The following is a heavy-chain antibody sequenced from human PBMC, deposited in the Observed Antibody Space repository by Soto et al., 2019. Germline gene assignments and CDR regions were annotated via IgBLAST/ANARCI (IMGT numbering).Heavy chain of an antibody. CDR2: IIPIFHIT. D-gene: IGHD5-12*01. Sequence: QEQLVQSGAEVQKPGSSVKVSCKASGDSLSRHGISWVRQAPGQGLEWMGGIIPIFHITNYAQKFQGRLMITADDSTRTAYMELSRLGSDDSAVYFCVRVRVGSIPLNYDMDVWGQGTTVTVS. CDR1: GDSLSRHG. CDR3: VRVRVGSIPLNYDMDV. J-gene: IGHJ6*02. V-gene: IGHV1-69*01.